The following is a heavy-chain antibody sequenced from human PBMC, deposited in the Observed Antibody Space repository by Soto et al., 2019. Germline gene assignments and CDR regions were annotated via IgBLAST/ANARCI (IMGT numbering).Heavy chain of an antibody. CDR3: AKYYYDSSGYYVYYYYGMDV. V-gene: IGHV3-23*01. D-gene: IGHD3-22*01. J-gene: IGHJ6*02. CDR1: GFTLSSYA. CDR2: ISGSGGST. Sequence: PGGSLRLSCAASGFTLSSYAMSWVRQAPGKGLEWVSAISGSGGSTYYADSVKGRFTISRDNSKNTLYLQMNSLRAEDTAVYYCAKYYYDSSGYYVYYYYGMDVWGQGTTVTVSS.